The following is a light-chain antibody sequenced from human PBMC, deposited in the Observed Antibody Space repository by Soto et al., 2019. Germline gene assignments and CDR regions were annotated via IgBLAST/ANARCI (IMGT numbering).Light chain of an antibody. J-gene: IGKJ2*01. CDR1: QTVSSN. CDR2: SAS. Sequence: IVMTQSPATLSVSPGERVTLSCRASQTVSSNLAWYQQKPGQAPRLLIYSASTRATGIPARFSSSGSGTEFTLAITSLQSEDFAVYFCQQYVIWPPTFTFGQGTKLEIK. CDR3: QQYVIWPPTFT. V-gene: IGKV3-15*01.